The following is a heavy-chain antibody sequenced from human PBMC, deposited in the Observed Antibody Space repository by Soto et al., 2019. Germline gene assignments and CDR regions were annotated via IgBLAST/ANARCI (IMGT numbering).Heavy chain of an antibody. J-gene: IGHJ4*02. CDR3: AKGGLLTGVAYFDY. CDR2: IGGSGDNT. V-gene: IGHV3-23*01. Sequence: GGSLRLSCAASGFTFSSYAISWVRQAPGKGLEWVSNIGGSGDNTFYADSVKGRFTISRDNSKNTVHLQMNSLRAEDTAVYYCAKGGLLTGVAYFDYWGQGTLVTVSS. CDR1: GFTFSSYA. D-gene: IGHD7-27*01.